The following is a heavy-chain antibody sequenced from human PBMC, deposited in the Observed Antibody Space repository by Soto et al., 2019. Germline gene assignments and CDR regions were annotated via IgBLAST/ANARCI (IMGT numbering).Heavy chain of an antibody. Sequence: SETLSLTFAVSGYSISSGYYWGWIRQPPGKGLEWIGSIYHSGSTYYNPSLKSRVTISVDTSKNQFSLKLSSVTAADTAVYYGAIGGYDYHSYVYYGREVWVQGTTVT. CDR1: GYSISSGYY. CDR3: AIGGYDYHSYVYYGREV. CDR2: IYHSGST. V-gene: IGHV4-38-2*01. D-gene: IGHD5-12*01. J-gene: IGHJ6*02.